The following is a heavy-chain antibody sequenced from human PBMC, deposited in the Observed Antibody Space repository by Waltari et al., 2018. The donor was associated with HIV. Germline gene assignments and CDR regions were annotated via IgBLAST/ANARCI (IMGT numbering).Heavy chain of an antibody. CDR3: ARAIPGDQEDAFDI. V-gene: IGHV4-34*01. Sequence: QVQLQQWGAGLLKPSETLSLTCAVYGGSFSGYYWSWIRQPPGKGLEWIGEINHSGSTNYNPSLKSRVTISVDTSKNQFSLKLSSVTAADTAVYYCARAIPGDQEDAFDIWGQGTMVTVSS. CDR2: INHSGST. D-gene: IGHD7-27*01. J-gene: IGHJ3*02. CDR1: GGSFSGYY.